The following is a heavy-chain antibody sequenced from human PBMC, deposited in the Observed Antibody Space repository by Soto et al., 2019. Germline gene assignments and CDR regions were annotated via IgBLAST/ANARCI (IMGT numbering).Heavy chain of an antibody. J-gene: IGHJ5*02. CDR1: GGSFSGCY. V-gene: IGHV4-34*01. Sequence: SETLSLTCAVYGGSFSGCYWSWIRQPPGKGLEWIGEINHSGSTNYNPSLKSRVTISVDTSKNHFSLKLSSVTAADTAVYYCARGPITTNPRFDPWGQGTLVTVSS. D-gene: IGHD3-22*01. CDR3: ARGPITTNPRFDP. CDR2: INHSGST.